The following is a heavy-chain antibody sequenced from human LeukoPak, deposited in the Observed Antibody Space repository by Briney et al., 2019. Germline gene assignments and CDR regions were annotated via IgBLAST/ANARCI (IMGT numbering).Heavy chain of an antibody. D-gene: IGHD3-22*01. CDR3: AREELTSTMIVVVKYFDS. Sequence: ASVKVSCKASGGTFTSYAISWVRQAPGQALEGMGWISAYNGNTNYAQKLQGRVTMTTDTSTSTAYMALRSLRSDDTAVYYCAREELTSTMIVVVKYFDSWGQGTLVTVSS. V-gene: IGHV1-18*01. CDR2: ISAYNGNT. J-gene: IGHJ4*02. CDR1: GGTFTSYA.